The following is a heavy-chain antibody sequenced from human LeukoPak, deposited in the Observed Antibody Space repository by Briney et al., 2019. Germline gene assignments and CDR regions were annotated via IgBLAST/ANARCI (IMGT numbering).Heavy chain of an antibody. Sequence: PGGSLRLSCAASGFTFSSHAMSWVRQAAGKGVEWVSAISGSGGSTYYADSVKGRFTISRDNSKNTLYLQMNSLRAEDTAVHYCAKDSLGYSSGFDAFDIWGQGTMVTVSS. CDR1: GFTFSSHA. J-gene: IGHJ3*02. V-gene: IGHV3-23*01. CDR2: ISGSGGST. CDR3: AKDSLGYSSGFDAFDI. D-gene: IGHD6-19*01.